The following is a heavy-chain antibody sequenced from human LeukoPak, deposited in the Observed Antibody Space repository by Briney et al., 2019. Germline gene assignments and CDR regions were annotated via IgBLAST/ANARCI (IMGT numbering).Heavy chain of an antibody. V-gene: IGHV1-2*02. D-gene: IGHD2-15*01. J-gene: IGHJ5*02. CDR3: ATPSGGGSYDHWFDP. CDR2: INPNSGGT. CDR1: GYTFTGYY. Sequence: ASVKVSCKASGYTFTGYYMHWVRQAPGQGLEWMGWINPNSGGTNYAQKFQGRVTMTRDTSISTAYMELSRLRSEDTAVYYCATPSGGGSYDHWFDPWGQGTLVTVSS.